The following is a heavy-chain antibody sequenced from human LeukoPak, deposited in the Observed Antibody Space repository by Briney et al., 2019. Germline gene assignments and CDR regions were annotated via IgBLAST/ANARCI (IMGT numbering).Heavy chain of an antibody. Sequence: GGSLRLSCAASGFTFSNYWMSWVRQAPGKGLEWVANIKEDGSEKYYVDSVKGQFTISRDNAKNSLFLQMDSLRAEDTAVYYCARDLAGHYYGSGSSFDYWGQGTLVTVSS. CDR3: ARDLAGHYYGSGSSFDY. CDR1: GFTFSNYW. V-gene: IGHV3-7*01. CDR2: IKEDGSEK. J-gene: IGHJ4*02. D-gene: IGHD3-10*01.